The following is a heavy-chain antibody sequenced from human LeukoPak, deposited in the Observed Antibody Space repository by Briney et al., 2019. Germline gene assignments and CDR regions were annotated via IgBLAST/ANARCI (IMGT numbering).Heavy chain of an antibody. V-gene: IGHV3-7*04. J-gene: IGHJ4*02. Sequence: PRGSLRLSCAASGFSFRSFWMSWVRQAPGKGLEWVASIKEDGSDKYYVESVKGRFTISRENARNSLYLQMNSLRAEDTAVYYCARVLWFGGIYYFDYWGQGTLVSVSS. CDR3: ARVLWFGGIYYFDY. D-gene: IGHD3-10*01. CDR2: IKEDGSDK. CDR1: GFSFRSFW.